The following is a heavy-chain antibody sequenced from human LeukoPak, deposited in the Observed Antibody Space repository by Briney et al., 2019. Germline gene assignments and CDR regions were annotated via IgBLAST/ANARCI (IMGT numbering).Heavy chain of an antibody. CDR2: ISGSGGST. CDR1: GFTFSSYA. V-gene: IGHV3-23*01. D-gene: IGHD1-26*01. J-gene: IGHJ4*02. Sequence: GGSLRLSCAASGFTFSSYAMSWVRQAPGKGLEWVSAISGSGGSTYYADSVKGRFTISRDNSKNTLYLQMNSLRAEDTAVYYCAKDAGIVEATGYYFDYWGQGTLVTVSS. CDR3: AKDAGIVEATGYYFDY.